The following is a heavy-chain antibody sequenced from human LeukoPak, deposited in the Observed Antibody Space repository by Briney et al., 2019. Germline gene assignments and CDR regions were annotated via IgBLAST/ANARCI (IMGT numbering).Heavy chain of an antibody. V-gene: IGHV3-21*01. CDR3: ARSGWRYCSSTSCYSWFDP. Sequence: KPSGTLRLSCAASGGTFSSYSMNWARLAPRKGQERVSSSSISYSYIYYEDSEKGRFTISRDNAKSSLYLETNSLRAEDTAVYYCARSGWRYCSSTSCYSWFDPWGQGTLVTVSS. D-gene: IGHD2-2*02. CDR1: GGTFSSYS. J-gene: IGHJ5*02. CDR2: SSISYSYI.